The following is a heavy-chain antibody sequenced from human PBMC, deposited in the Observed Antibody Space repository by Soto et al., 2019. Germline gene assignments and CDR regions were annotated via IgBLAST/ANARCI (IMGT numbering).Heavy chain of an antibody. CDR1: GYSFTSYW. J-gene: IGHJ1*01. CDR2: IYPGDSDT. V-gene: IGHV5-51*01. CDR3: ARGIAVAGTPSSQH. Sequence: EVQLVQSGAEVKKPGESLKISCKGSGYSFTSYWIGWVRQMPGKGLEWMGIIYPGDSDTRYSPSFQGQVTISADKSISTAYLRWSSLRAPDPPMYYWARGIAVAGTPSSQHGGRGPLVPVSS. D-gene: IGHD6-19*01.